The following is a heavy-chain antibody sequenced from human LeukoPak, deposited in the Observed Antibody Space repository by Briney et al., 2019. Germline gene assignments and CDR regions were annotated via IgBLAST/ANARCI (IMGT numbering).Heavy chain of an antibody. Sequence: GASVKVSCKASGYTFTSHDINWGRQATGQGLEWMGWMNPNSGNTGYAQKFQGRVTMTSNTSISTAYMELNSLRSEDTAVYYCARGRRWLEVVPAAWFDPWGQGTLVTVSS. CDR1: GYTFTSHD. D-gene: IGHD2-2*01. J-gene: IGHJ5*02. CDR3: ARGRRWLEVVPAAWFDP. V-gene: IGHV1-8*01. CDR2: MNPNSGNT.